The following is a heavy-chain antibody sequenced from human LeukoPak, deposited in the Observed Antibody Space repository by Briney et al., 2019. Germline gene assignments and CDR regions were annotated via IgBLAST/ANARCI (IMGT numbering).Heavy chain of an antibody. D-gene: IGHD2-15*01. CDR1: GGSISSYY. Sequence: SETLSLTCTVSGGSISSYYWNWIRQPPGKGLEWIGYIDDSGSTNYNPSLKSRVTISVDTSKNQFSLKLSSVTAADTAVYYCARLVHCSGGSCYSAGGRDWFDPWGQGTLVSVSS. CDR3: ARLVHCSGGSCYSAGGRDWFDP. CDR2: IDDSGST. V-gene: IGHV4-59*08. J-gene: IGHJ5*02.